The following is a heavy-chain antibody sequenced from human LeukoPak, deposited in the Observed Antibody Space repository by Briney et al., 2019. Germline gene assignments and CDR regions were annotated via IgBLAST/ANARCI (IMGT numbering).Heavy chain of an antibody. D-gene: IGHD6-19*01. CDR3: ARAVY. Sequence: GGSLRLSCAASGFTFSGYGMHWVRQAPGKGLEWVANIKQDGSEKYYVDSVKGRFTISRDNAKNSLYLQMNSLRVEDTAIYYCARAVYWGQGTLVTVSS. J-gene: IGHJ4*02. V-gene: IGHV3-7*04. CDR1: GFTFSGYG. CDR2: IKQDGSEK.